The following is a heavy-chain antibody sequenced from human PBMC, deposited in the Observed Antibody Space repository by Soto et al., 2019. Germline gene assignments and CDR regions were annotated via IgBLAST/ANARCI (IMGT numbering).Heavy chain of an antibody. J-gene: IGHJ6*02. V-gene: IGHV3-30-3*01. CDR2: ISYDGSNK. CDR1: GFTFSSYA. D-gene: IGHD3-3*01. Sequence: ESGGGVVQPGRSLRLSCAASGFTFSSYAMHWVRQAPGKGPEWVAVISYDGSNKYYADSVKGRFTISRDNSKNTLYLQMNSLRAEDTAVYYCARETYYDFWSGPYYGMDVWGQGTTVTVSS. CDR3: ARETYYDFWSGPYYGMDV.